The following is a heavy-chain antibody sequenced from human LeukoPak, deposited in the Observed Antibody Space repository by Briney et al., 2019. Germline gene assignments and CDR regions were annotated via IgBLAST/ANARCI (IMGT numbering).Heavy chain of an antibody. CDR3: AKGRGYASYYYYMDV. V-gene: IGHV3-23*01. CDR1: GFTFSSYA. CDR2: ISGSGGNT. J-gene: IGHJ6*03. D-gene: IGHD3-3*01. Sequence: GGSLRLSCAASGFTFSSYAMNWVRQAPGKGLEWVSAISGSGGNTYYADSVKGRFTISRDNSKNTLYLQMNSLRAEDTAVYYCAKGRGYASYYYYMDVWGKGTTVTISS.